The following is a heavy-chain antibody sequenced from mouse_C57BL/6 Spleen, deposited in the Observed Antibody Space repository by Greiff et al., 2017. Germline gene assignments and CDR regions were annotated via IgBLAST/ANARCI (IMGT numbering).Heavy chain of an antibody. Sequence: DVKLVESGGGLVKPGGSLKLSCAASGFTFSSYAMSWVCQTPDKRLEWVATISDGGSYTYYPDNVKGRFTISRDNAKNNLYLQMSHLKSEDTAMYYCAIGDWFAYWGQGTLVTVSA. CDR1: GFTFSSYA. CDR2: ISDGGSYT. V-gene: IGHV5-4*03. J-gene: IGHJ3*01. CDR3: AIGDWFAY. D-gene: IGHD3-1*01.